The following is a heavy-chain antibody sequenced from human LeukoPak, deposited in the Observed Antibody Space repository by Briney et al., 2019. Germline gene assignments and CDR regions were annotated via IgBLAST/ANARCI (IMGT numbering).Heavy chain of an antibody. D-gene: IGHD1-14*01. CDR2: INSDGNTR. V-gene: IGHV3-74*01. J-gene: IGHJ4*02. CDR3: ARPLGNGILPELDY. CDR1: GFTFSTYW. Sequence: GGSLRLSCTASGFTFSTYWMHWVRQAPGKGLVWVSRINSDGNTRSYADSVKGRFSISRDNANNMLYLQMNSLRAEDTAVYYCARPLGNGILPELDYWGQGTLVTVSS.